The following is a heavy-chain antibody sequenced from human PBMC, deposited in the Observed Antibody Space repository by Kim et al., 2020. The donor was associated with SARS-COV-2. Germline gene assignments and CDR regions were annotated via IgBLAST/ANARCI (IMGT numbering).Heavy chain of an antibody. J-gene: IGHJ6*02. V-gene: IGHV1-3*01. CDR2: INAGNGNT. Sequence: ASVKVSCKASGYTFTSYAMHWVRQAPGQRLEWMGWINAGNGNTKYSQKFQGRVTITRDTSASTAYMELSSLRSEDTAVYYCASGIGVAPESSYYYGMDVWGQGTTVTVSS. CDR3: ASGIGVAPESSYYYGMDV. D-gene: IGHD6-19*01. CDR1: GYTFTSYA.